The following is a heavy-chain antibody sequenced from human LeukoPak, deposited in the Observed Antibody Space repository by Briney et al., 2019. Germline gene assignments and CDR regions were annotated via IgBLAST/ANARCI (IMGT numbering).Heavy chain of an antibody. D-gene: IGHD2-2*01. CDR2: ISAYNGNT. V-gene: IGHV1-18*01. CDR3: ATTVLTNYYYYGMDV. Sequence: ASVKVSCKASGYTFTSYGISWVRQAPGQGLEWMGWISAYNGNTNYAQKLQGRVTMITDTSTSTAYMELRSLRSDDTAVYYCATTVLTNYYYYGMDVWGQGTTVTVSS. J-gene: IGHJ6*02. CDR1: GYTFTSYG.